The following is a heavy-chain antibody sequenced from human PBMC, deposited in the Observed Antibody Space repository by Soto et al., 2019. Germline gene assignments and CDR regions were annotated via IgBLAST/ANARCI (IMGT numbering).Heavy chain of an antibody. CDR2: ISGSGDST. V-gene: IGHV3-23*01. CDR3: ARRSSSWYFDY. CDR1: GFTCSNYA. J-gene: IGHJ4*02. D-gene: IGHD6-13*01. Sequence: PGGSLRLSCAASGFTCSNYAMNWVRQAPGKGLEWVSVISGSGDSTYYADSVKGRFTISRDSSKNTLYLQMNSLRAEDTAVYYCARRSSSWYFDYWGQGTLVTVSS.